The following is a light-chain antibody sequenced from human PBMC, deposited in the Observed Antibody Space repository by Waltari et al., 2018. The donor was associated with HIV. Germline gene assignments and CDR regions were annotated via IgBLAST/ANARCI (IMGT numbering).Light chain of an antibody. CDR3: SSYTRRGTVV. J-gene: IGLJ2*01. Sequence: QSALTQPASVSGSPGQSIVLPCPGSSSDIGYYDYVSWYQQYPGQAPNALIYEVTSRPSGTSSRFSGSKSATTAFLAISKLQTDDEADYFCSSYTRRGTVVFGGGTRLTVL. CDR1: SSDIGYYDY. V-gene: IGLV2-14*01. CDR2: EVT.